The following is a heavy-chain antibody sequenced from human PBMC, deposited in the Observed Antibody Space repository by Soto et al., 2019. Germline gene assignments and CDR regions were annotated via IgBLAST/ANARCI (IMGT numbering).Heavy chain of an antibody. CDR2: ISWDGGST. CDR3: AKDRRVVTEYYFDY. V-gene: IGHV3-43*01. D-gene: IGHD2-21*02. CDR1: GFTFDDYT. Sequence: EVQLVESGGVVVQPGGSLRLSCAASGFTFDDYTMHWVRQAPGKGLEWVSLISWDGGSTYYADSVKGRFTISRDNSNNALYLQMNRLRTEDTAVYYGAKDRRVVTEYYFDYGGQGTLVTVSS. J-gene: IGHJ4*02.